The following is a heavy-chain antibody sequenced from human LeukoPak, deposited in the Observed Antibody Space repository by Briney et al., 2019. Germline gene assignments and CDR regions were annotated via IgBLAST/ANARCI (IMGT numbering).Heavy chain of an antibody. CDR3: ARDKGYCSGGSCYSLDY. D-gene: IGHD2-15*01. CDR1: GYTFTSYD. CDR2: INPNSGGT. V-gene: IGHV1-2*04. J-gene: IGHJ4*02. Sequence: GASVKVSCKASGYTFTSYDINWVRQAPGQGLEWMGWINPNSGGTNYAQKFQGWVTMTRDTSISTAYMELSRLRSDDTAVYYCARDKGYCSGGSCYSLDYWGQGTLVTVSS.